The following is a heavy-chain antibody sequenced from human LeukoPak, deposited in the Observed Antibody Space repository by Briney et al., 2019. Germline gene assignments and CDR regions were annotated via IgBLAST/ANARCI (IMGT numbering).Heavy chain of an antibody. D-gene: IGHD5-12*01. CDR1: GGSIRSTSHY. CDR3: FSGYDRAFAYFGMDV. Sequence: PSETLSLTCGVSGGSIRSTSHYWGWIRQPPGRVLEGIGTIYYGGITNDNTSLNSRVTISVDTSEKPFSLKLTSVNAADTAVYYCFSGYDRAFAYFGMDVWGQGTAVIVSS. V-gene: IGHV4-39*02. CDR2: IYYGGIT. J-gene: IGHJ6*02.